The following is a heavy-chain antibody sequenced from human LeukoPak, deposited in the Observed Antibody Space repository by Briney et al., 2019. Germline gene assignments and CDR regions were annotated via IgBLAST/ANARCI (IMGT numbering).Heavy chain of an antibody. CDR3: ARGFGYDFANY. CDR1: GGSISSGDHY. CDR2: ITLYSDTT. J-gene: IGHJ4*02. V-gene: IGHV4-30-4*01. D-gene: IGHD2-2*01. Sequence: PSETLSLTCSVSGGSISSGDHYWTWIRRPPGGGLEWMGFITLYSDTTSYNPSLKSRLMISIDTSKDQFSLTLTSVTAADTAVYFCARGFGYDFANYGGQEILVTVSS.